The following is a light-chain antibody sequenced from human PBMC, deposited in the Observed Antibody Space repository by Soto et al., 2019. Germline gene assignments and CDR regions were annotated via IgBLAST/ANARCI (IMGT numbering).Light chain of an antibody. CDR3: SSYTSSSALYV. CDR2: EVS. V-gene: IGLV2-14*01. Sequence: QSVLTQPASVSGSPGQSITISCTGTSSDVGGYNYVSWYQQHPGKAPKLMIYEVSKRPSGVSNRFSGSKSGNTASLTISGLQAEDEADYYCSSYTSSSALYVFGTGTQLTVL. CDR1: SSDVGGYNY. J-gene: IGLJ1*01.